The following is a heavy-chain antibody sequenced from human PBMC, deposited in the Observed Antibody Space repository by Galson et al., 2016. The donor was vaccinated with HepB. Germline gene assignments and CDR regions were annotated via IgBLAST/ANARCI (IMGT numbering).Heavy chain of an antibody. CDR3: ARVAYFSSGRHPTYSFDY. Sequence: SGSSISSSAYYWSCIRQHPGKRLERIGYIYYSGSTDYNPSLTSRVTISVDTSKNQFSLRLSTVTAADTAVYYCARVAYFSSGRHPTYSFDYWGQGTLVTVSS. D-gene: IGHD3-10*01. CDR2: IYYSGST. J-gene: IGHJ4*02. V-gene: IGHV4-31*02. CDR1: GSSISSSAYY.